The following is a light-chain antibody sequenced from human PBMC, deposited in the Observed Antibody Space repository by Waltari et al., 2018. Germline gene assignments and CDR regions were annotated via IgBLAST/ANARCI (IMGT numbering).Light chain of an antibody. CDR1: QDISNY. J-gene: IGKJ3*01. CDR2: DAS. Sequence: DIQMTQSPSSLSAYVGDRVTITCQASQDISNYLNWYQQEPGKAPNLLIFDASNLETGVPSRFSGSRSGTHFTLTISSLQPEDVATYYCQRYDNLPIFAFGPGTKVDI. CDR3: QRYDNLPIFA. V-gene: IGKV1-33*01.